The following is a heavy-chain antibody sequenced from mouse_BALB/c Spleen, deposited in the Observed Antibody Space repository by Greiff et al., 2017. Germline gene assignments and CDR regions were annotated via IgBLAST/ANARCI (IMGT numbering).Heavy chain of an antibody. CDR3: ARDLGGTMDY. D-gene: IGHD1-1*02. CDR2: ISNLAYSI. J-gene: IGHJ4*01. Sequence: VESGGGFVQPGGSRKLFRAASGFTFSDHGMAWGRQAPGKGPEWVAFISNLAYSIYYADNVTGRFNISRENAKNTLFLEMSSLRSEDTAMYYCARDLGGTMDYWGQGTSVTVSS. CDR1: GFTFSDHG. V-gene: IGHV5-15*02.